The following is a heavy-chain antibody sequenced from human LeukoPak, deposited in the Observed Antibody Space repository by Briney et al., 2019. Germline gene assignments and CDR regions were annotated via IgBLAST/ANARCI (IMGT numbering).Heavy chain of an antibody. CDR3: AREFRGVISYFDY. V-gene: IGHV3-48*01. J-gene: IGHJ4*02. CDR1: GFTFSSYS. D-gene: IGHD3-10*01. Sequence: SGGSLRLSCAASGFTFSSYSMNWVRQAPGKGLEWVSYISSSSSTIYYADSVKARFTISRDNAKNSLYLQMNSLRAEDTTVYYCAREFRGVISYFDYWGQGTLVTVSS. CDR2: ISSSSSTI.